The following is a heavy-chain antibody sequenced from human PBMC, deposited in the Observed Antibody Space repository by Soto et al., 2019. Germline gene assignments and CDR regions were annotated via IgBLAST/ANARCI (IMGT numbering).Heavy chain of an antibody. D-gene: IGHD3-10*01. CDR2: IGTAGDT. CDR1: GFTFSSYD. V-gene: IGHV3-13*01. Sequence: PGGSLRLSCAASGFTFSSYDMHWVRQATGKGLEWVSAIGTAGDTYYPGSVKGRFTISRENAKNSLYLQMNSLRAGDTAVYYCARGRRFDYYGSGSYYTPPGFGPWGQGTLVTSPQ. J-gene: IGHJ5*02. CDR3: ARGRRFDYYGSGSYYTPPGFGP.